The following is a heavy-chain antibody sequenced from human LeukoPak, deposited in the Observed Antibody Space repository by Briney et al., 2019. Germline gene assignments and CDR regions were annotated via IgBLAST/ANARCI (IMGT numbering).Heavy chain of an antibody. Sequence: ASVKVSCKASGYTFTGDYMHWVRQAPGQGLEWMGRIHPNSGGTKYAQKFQGRVTMTRDTSIATAYMELSRLRSDDTAVYYCAREFKGTYIDYWGQGTLVTVSS. J-gene: IGHJ4*02. CDR2: IHPNSGGT. CDR1: GYTFTGDY. CDR3: AREFKGTYIDY. V-gene: IGHV1-2*06.